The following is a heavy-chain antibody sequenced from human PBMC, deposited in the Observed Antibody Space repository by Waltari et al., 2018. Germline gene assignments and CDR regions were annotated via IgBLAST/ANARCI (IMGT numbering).Heavy chain of an antibody. V-gene: IGHV4-39*07. CDR2: IYYSGST. CDR1: GGSISSCSSY. CDR3: ASYNWNYAWFDP. J-gene: IGHJ5*02. D-gene: IGHD1-7*01. Sequence: QLQLQESGPGLVKPSETLSLACTVSGGSISSCSSYWGWIRQPPGKGLEWIGTIYYSGSTYYNPSLKSRLTISVDTSKNQFSLNLSSVTAADTAVYYCASYNWNYAWFDPWGQGTLVTVSS.